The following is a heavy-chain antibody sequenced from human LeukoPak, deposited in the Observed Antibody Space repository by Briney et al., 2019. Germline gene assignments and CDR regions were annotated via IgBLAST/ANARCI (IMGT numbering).Heavy chain of an antibody. CDR3: ARGSLDYDSSGYYSPEEYFQH. CDR2: IYYSGST. CDR1: GGSLCSYY. D-gene: IGHD3-22*01. Sequence: SETLSLTCNVSGGSLCSYYWSWIREPPGKGLEWVGYIYYSGSTNYNPSLKSRVTISVDTSKNQFSLKLSSLTAADTAVYYCARGSLDYDSSGYYSPEEYFQHWGQGTLVTVSS. J-gene: IGHJ1*01. V-gene: IGHV4-59*01.